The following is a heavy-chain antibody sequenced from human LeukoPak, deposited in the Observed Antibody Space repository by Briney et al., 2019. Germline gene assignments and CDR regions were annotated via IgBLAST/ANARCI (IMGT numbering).Heavy chain of an antibody. J-gene: IGHJ5*02. V-gene: IGHV1-46*01. CDR3: AAAYPPGVLAAKLGAWFDP. CDR1: GYTFTSYY. Sequence: ASLKVSCKPSGYTFTSYYMHCVRQAPGQGLEWMGIINPSGGSTSYAQKFQGRVTMTRDTSTSTVYMELSSLRSEDTAVYYCAAAYPPGVLAAKLGAWFDPWGQGTLVTVSS. CDR2: INPSGGST. D-gene: IGHD6-25*01.